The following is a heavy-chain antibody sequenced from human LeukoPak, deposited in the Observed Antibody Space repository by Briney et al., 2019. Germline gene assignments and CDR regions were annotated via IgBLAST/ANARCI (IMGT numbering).Heavy chain of an antibody. CDR2: IYYSGST. Sequence: SQTLSLTCTVPGCSISSGDYSWSWIRQPPGKGLEWIGYIYYSGSTYYNPSLKSRVTISVDTSKNQFSLKLSSVTAADTAVYYCARAVVVPAAIILDPWGQGTLVTVSS. CDR3: ARAVVVPAAIILDP. CDR1: GCSISSGDYS. V-gene: IGHV4-30-4*08. D-gene: IGHD2-2*01. J-gene: IGHJ5*02.